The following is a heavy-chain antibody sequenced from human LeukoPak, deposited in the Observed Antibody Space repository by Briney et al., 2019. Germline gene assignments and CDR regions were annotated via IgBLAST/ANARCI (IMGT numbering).Heavy chain of an antibody. CDR3: ANFEDPVTV. Sequence: GGSLRLSCAASGFTLSSYAMSWVRQAPGKGLECVATITPAGSDRYYVDSVKGRFTISRDDAKNSLYMHMNSLRGEDTAVYYCANFEDPVTVWGQGTLVTVSS. V-gene: IGHV3-7*01. J-gene: IGHJ4*02. CDR1: GFTLSSYA. CDR2: ITPAGSDR.